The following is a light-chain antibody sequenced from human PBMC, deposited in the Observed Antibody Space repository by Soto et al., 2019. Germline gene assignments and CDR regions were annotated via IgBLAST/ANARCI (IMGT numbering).Light chain of an antibody. Sequence: EILMTQSPDTLSVSPGERVTLSCRASRTVSNRLAWYQHKPGQAPSLLIYGASSRATGIPDRFSGSGSGTEFTLTVDRLEPEDFAVYYCHQYGSSPQTFGRGTKVDIK. CDR1: RTVSNR. CDR2: GAS. CDR3: HQYGSSPQT. J-gene: IGKJ1*01. V-gene: IGKV3-20*01.